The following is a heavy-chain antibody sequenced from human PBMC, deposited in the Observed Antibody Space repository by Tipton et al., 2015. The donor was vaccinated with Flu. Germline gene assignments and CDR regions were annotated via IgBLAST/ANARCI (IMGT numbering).Heavy chain of an antibody. D-gene: IGHD2-15*01. J-gene: IGHJ5*02. CDR3: ARACGSGGNRWFDP. CDR2: IYYSGTT. Sequence: LRLSCTVSGGSISSYTYYWGWIRQSPGTGLERIGSIYYSGTTFYNPSLKGRVTMSIDTSKNQFSLKLTSVTAADTAVYYCARACGSGGNRWFDPWGQGALVTVSS. CDR1: GGSISSYTYY. V-gene: IGHV4-39*07.